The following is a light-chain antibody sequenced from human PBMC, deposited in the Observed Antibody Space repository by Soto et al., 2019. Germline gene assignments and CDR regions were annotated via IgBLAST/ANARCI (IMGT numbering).Light chain of an antibody. J-gene: IGLJ2*01. Sequence: QSVLTQPPSIFGASGQRVTIPCTGSSSDVGAGSGVHWYQQHPGAAPKVLIYDDSKRPPGVPDRFSASRSGTSASLAITGLRSEDEATYYCQSYDSNLRISVFGGGTKVTVL. V-gene: IGLV1-40*01. CDR1: SSDVGAGSG. CDR2: DDS. CDR3: QSYDSNLRISV.